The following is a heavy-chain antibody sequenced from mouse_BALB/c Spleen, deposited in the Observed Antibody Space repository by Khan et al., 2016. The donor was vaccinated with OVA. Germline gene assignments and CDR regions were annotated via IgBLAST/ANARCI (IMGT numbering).Heavy chain of an antibody. CDR3: AKGGYYGMDY. J-gene: IGHJ4*01. CDR2: IRGDGGT. V-gene: IGHV2-3*01. Sequence: QVQLKQSGPGLVAPSQSLSITCTVSGFSLTSYGVSWVRQPPGKDLEWLGVIRGDGGTNYHSDLIFRLNISKDNSKSQVFLKLNSLHTEDTATYCCAKGGYYGMDYWGQGTSVTVSS. CDR1: GFSLTSYG.